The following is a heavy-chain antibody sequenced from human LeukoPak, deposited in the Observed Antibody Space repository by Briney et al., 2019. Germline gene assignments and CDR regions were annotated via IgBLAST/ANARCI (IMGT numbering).Heavy chain of an antibody. D-gene: IGHD3-10*01. J-gene: IGHJ6*02. CDR3: AKPPGFGELFYGMDV. V-gene: IGHV3-30*18. CDR1: GFTFSSYG. Sequence: PGGSLRLSCAASGFTFSSYGMHWVRLAPGKGLEWVAVISYDGSNKYYADSVKGRFTISRDNSKNTLYPQMNSLRAEDTAVYYCAKPPGFGELFYGMDVWGQGTTVTVSS. CDR2: ISYDGSNK.